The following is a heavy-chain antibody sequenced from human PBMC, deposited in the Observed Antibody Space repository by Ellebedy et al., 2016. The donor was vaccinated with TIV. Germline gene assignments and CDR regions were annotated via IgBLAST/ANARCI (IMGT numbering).Heavy chain of an antibody. CDR1: GFTFSNYW. CDR3: VRALDV. Sequence: GGSLRLXXAASGFTFSNYWMHWVRQSPGKGPEWVANIKEDGSEKYYVDSVRGRFTISRDNAKNSVHLQMGSLRAEDTAVYYCVRALDVWGQGTTVTVSS. CDR2: IKEDGSEK. V-gene: IGHV3-7*03. J-gene: IGHJ6*02.